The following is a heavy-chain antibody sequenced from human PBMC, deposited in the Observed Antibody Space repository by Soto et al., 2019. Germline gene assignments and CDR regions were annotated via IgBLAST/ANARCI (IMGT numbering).Heavy chain of an antibody. CDR3: AREYPQRYYGMDV. J-gene: IGHJ6*02. Sequence: EVQLLESGGGLVQPGGSLRLSCAASGFKFSSYAMSWVRQTPGKGLEWVSGISGRGDSTYYADSVKGRFTISRDNSKNMVHLQMYSLRAEDTAIYYCAREYPQRYYGMDVWGQGTTVTVSS. V-gene: IGHV3-23*01. CDR2: ISGRGDST. CDR1: GFKFSSYA.